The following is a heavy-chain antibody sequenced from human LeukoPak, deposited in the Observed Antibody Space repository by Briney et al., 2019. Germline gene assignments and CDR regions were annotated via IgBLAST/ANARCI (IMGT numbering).Heavy chain of an antibody. CDR1: GGSISSDGYS. CDR3: ARGGVIDAFDI. Sequence: PSETLSLTCAVSGGSISSDGYSWSWIRQPPGKGLEWIGYIYHSGSTYYNPSLKSRVTISVDRSKNQFSLKLSSVTAADTAVYYCARGGVIDAFDIWGQGTMVTVSS. D-gene: IGHD2-21*01. CDR2: IYHSGST. J-gene: IGHJ3*02. V-gene: IGHV4-30-2*01.